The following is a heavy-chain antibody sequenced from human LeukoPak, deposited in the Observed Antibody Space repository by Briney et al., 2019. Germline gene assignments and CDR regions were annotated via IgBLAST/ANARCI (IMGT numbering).Heavy chain of an antibody. CDR1: GGSISTFY. V-gene: IGHV4-59*01. CDR3: AREDPQTTVPEGLDV. J-gene: IGHJ6*02. CDR2: IYYSGST. D-gene: IGHD4-17*01. Sequence: SETLFLTCTASGGSISTFYWSWLRQPPGKGQEWIGYIYYSGSTNYNPSLKSRVTISVDTSKNQFSLRLSSVTAADTAVYYCAREDPQTTVPEGLDVWGQGTTVTVSS.